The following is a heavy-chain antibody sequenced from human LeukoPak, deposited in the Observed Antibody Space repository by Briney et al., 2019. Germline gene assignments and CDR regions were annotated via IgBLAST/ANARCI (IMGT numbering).Heavy chain of an antibody. J-gene: IGHJ4*02. CDR1: GFTFSSYV. D-gene: IGHD3-22*01. V-gene: IGHV3-23*01. CDR2: ITGSGDTT. CDR3: AKRDPGYYLDY. Sequence: GGSLRLSCAASGFTFSSYVMNWVRQAPGKGLEWVSAITGSGDTTYYADSVKGRFTISRDNSNNTLYLQMNSLRAEDTAVYYCAKRDPGYYLDYWGQGALVTVSS.